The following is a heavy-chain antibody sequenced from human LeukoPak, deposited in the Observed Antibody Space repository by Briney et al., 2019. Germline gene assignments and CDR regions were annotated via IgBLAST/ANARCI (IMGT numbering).Heavy chain of an antibody. V-gene: IGHV3-30*02. J-gene: IGHJ6*03. D-gene: IGHD6-19*01. CDR3: ARLTGWDNYYSYMDV. CDR2: ILYDGSNK. Sequence: PGGSLRLSCAASGFTFSSYGMYWVRQAPSKGLEWVASILYDGSNKFYLDSVKGRFTISRDNSRNTLYLQMNSLRAEDTAVHYCARLTGWDNYYSYMDVWGKGTTVTVSS. CDR1: GFTFSSYG.